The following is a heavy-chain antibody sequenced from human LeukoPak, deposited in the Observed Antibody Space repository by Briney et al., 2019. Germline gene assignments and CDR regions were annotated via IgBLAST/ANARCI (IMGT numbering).Heavy chain of an antibody. D-gene: IGHD2-15*01. CDR3: ATLRYCSGGSCFPKYFQH. CDR1: GGSFSGYY. V-gene: IGHV4-34*01. CDR2: INHSGST. J-gene: IGHJ1*01. Sequence: SETLSLTCAVHGGSFSGYYWSWIRQPPGKGLEWIGEINHSGSTNYNQSLKSRVTISVDTSKNQFSLKLSSVTAADTAMYYCATLRYCSGGSCFPKYFQHWGQGTLVTVSS.